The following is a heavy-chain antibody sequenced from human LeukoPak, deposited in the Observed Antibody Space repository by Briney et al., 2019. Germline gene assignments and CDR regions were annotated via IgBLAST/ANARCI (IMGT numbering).Heavy chain of an antibody. V-gene: IGHV1-18*01. Sequence: ASVKVSCKASGYSFTTYGISWVRQAPGQGLEWMGWISAYNGNTNCAQKLQGRVTMTTDTPTSTAYMELRSLRSDDTAVYYCARDTGDSSLDYWGQGTLVTVSS. J-gene: IGHJ4*02. CDR1: GYSFTTYG. CDR2: ISAYNGNT. CDR3: ARDTGDSSLDY. D-gene: IGHD3-22*01.